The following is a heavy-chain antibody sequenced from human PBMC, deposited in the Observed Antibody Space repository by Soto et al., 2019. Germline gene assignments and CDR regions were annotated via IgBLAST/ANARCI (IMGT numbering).Heavy chain of an antibody. D-gene: IGHD5-18*01. V-gene: IGHV4-59*01. CDR3: ARGRIQLWYPFDY. CDR2: IYYSGST. CDR1: GGSISSYY. J-gene: IGHJ4*02. Sequence: QVQLQESGPGLVKPSETLSLTCTVSGGSISSYYWSWIRQPPGKGLEWIGYIYYSGSTNYNPSLKSRVTIAVDTSKNQFPLKLSSVTAADTAVYSCARGRIQLWYPFDYWGQGTLVTVSS.